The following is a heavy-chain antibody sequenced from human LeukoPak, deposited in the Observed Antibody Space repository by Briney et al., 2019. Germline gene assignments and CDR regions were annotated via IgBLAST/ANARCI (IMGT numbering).Heavy chain of an antibody. CDR1: GFTFSNAW. V-gene: IGHV3-74*01. CDR2: INSDGSTT. Sequence: QAGGSLRLSCAASGFTFSNAWMSWVRQAPGKGLEWVSRINSDGSTTNYADSVKGRFTISRDNAKNTLFLQMNSLRAEDTAVYYCAKTRAVAGSDWFDPWGQGTLVTVSS. CDR3: AKTRAVAGSDWFDP. D-gene: IGHD6-19*01. J-gene: IGHJ5*02.